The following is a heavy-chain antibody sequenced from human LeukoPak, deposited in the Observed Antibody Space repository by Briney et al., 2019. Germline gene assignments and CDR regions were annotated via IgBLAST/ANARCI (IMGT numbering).Heavy chain of an antibody. CDR1: GYTFTIYA. CDR3: ARDCSSTSCYIAFDI. J-gene: IGHJ3*02. V-gene: IGHV1-3*01. D-gene: IGHD2-2*02. Sequence: ASVKVSCKASGYTFTIYAMHWVRQAPGQRREWMGWITAGNGNTKYSQKFQGRVTITRDTSASTAYTELSSLRSEDTAVYYCARDCSSTSCYIAFDIWGQGTMVTVSS. CDR2: ITAGNGNT.